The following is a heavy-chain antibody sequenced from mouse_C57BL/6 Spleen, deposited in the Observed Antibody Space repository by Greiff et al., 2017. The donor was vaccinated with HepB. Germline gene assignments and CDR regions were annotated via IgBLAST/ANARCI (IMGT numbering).Heavy chain of an antibody. CDR3: AREDGIYGWYFDG. Sequence: EVKLVESGGGLVKPGGSLKLSCAASGFTFSDYGMHWVRQAPEKGLEWVAYISSGSSTIYYADTVKGRFTISRDNAKNTLFLQMTSLRSEDTAMYYCAREDGIYGWYFDGWGTGTTVTVSS. D-gene: IGHD2-1*01. J-gene: IGHJ1*03. CDR2: ISSGSSTI. V-gene: IGHV5-17*01. CDR1: GFTFSDYG.